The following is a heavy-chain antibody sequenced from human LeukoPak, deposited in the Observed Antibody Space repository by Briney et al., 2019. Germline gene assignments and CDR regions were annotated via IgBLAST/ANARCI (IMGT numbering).Heavy chain of an antibody. CDR1: GLTVSSNY. Sequence: GGSLRLSCAASGLTVSSNYMSWVRQAPGKGLEWVGRIKSKTDGGTTDYAAPVKGRFTISRDDSKNTLYLQMNSLKTEDTAVYYCLRDWYGSGSYWQIRESYFDYWGQGTLVTVSS. V-gene: IGHV3-15*01. CDR3: LRDWYGSGSYWQIRESYFDY. CDR2: IKSKTDGGTT. J-gene: IGHJ4*02. D-gene: IGHD3-10*01.